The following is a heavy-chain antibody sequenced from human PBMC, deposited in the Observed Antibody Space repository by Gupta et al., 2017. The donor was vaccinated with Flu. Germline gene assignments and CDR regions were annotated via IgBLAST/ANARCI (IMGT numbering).Heavy chain of an antibody. CDR2: IYPGDSDT. V-gene: IGHV5-51*01. J-gene: IGHJ3*02. Sequence: EVQLVQSGAEVKKPGESLKISCKGSGYSFTSYWIGWVRQMPGKGLEWMGIIYPGDSDTRYSPSFQGQVTISADKSISTAYLQWSSLKASDTAMYYCARQPKDGYNLRAVDAFDIWGQGTMVTVSS. CDR1: GYSFTSYW. CDR3: ARQPKDGYNLRAVDAFDI. D-gene: IGHD5-24*01.